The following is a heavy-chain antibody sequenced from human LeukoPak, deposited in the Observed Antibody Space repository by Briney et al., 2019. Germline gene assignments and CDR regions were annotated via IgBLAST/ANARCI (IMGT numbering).Heavy chain of an antibody. CDR3: AREGDSGSYPFDY. CDR1: GFTFSSYA. V-gene: IGHV3-30*04. Sequence: GGSLRLSCAASGFTFSSYAMHWVRQAPGKGLEWVAVISYDGSNKYYADSVKGRFTISRDNSKNTLYLQMNSLRAEDTAVYYCAREGDSGSYPFDYWGQGTLVTVSS. D-gene: IGHD1-26*01. CDR2: ISYDGSNK. J-gene: IGHJ4*02.